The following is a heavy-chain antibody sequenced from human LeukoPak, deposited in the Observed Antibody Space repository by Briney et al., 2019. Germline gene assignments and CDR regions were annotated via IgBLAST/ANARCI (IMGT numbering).Heavy chain of an antibody. CDR1: GFTFSRYW. J-gene: IGHJ4*02. Sequence: VQPGGSLRLSCAASGFTFSRYWMSWVRQAPGKGLEWVASIKQDGSERYYVDSMKGRFTISSDNAKNSVYVQMNSLRAEDTAVFYCARSTSWYHKFDYWGQGTLVTVSS. CDR2: IKQDGSER. CDR3: ARSTSWYHKFDY. D-gene: IGHD6-19*01. V-gene: IGHV3-7*04.